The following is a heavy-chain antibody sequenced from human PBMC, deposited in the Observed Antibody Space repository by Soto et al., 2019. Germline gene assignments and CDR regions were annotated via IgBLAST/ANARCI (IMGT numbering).Heavy chain of an antibody. Sequence: ASVKVSCKASGYTFTSYGISWVRQAPGQGLEWMGWISAYNGNTNYAQKLQGRVTMTTDTSTSTAYMELRSLRSDDTAVYYCARQPVPAPPSSLDAFDISGQGTMVTVSS. CDR1: GYTFTSYG. V-gene: IGHV1-18*04. CDR3: ARQPVPAPPSSLDAFDI. D-gene: IGHD2-2*01. J-gene: IGHJ3*02. CDR2: ISAYNGNT.